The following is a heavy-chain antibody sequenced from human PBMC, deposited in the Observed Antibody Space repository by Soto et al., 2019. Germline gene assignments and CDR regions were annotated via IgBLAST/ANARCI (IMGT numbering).Heavy chain of an antibody. V-gene: IGHV3-23*01. D-gene: IGHD1-1*01. Sequence: GGSLRLCCAVSGFSLGPYGVTWVRQTPEKGLEWVTGFSGGSGAIFYADSVRGRFTISRDSSTAYLQMNNLRPEDTAVYFCARWNGFGDSWGQGSLVTVSS. CDR2: FSGGSGAI. J-gene: IGHJ4*02. CDR3: ARWNGFGDS. CDR1: GFSLGPYG.